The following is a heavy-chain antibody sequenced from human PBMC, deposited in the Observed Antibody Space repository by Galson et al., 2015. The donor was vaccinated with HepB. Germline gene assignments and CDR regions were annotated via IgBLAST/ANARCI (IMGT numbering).Heavy chain of an antibody. CDR1: GYTLTELS. CDR3: ATDLGYYGSGSYNDY. CDR2: FDPEDGET. J-gene: IGHJ4*02. D-gene: IGHD3-10*01. Sequence: SVKVSCKVSGYTLTELSMHWVRQAPGKGLEWMGGFDPEDGETIYAQKFQGRVTMNEDTSTDTAYMELSSLRSEDTAVYYCATDLGYYGSGSYNDYWGQGTLVTVSS. V-gene: IGHV1-24*01.